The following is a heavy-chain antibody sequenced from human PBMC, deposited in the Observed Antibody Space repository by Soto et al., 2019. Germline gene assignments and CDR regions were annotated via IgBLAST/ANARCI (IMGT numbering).Heavy chain of an antibody. J-gene: IGHJ4*02. Sequence: KPSETPSLTCTVSRASIYTYSWTWIRQPAGKGLQWIGHIYSSGSANYSPSLKSRVSMSVDSSKNQISLKLSSVTAADTAVYYCATIVGANDYWGQGTLVTVSS. D-gene: IGHD1-26*01. CDR1: RASIYTYS. CDR3: ATIVGANDY. CDR2: IYSSGSA. V-gene: IGHV4-4*07.